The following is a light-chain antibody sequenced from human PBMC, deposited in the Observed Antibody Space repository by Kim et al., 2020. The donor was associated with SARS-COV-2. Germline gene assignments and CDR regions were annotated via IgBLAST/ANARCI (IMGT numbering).Light chain of an antibody. CDR3: AAWDDRLNEGV. Sequence: GQRVTNSCSRSSSNIGSKTVTWYQLLPGTAPKLLIYNNNQRPSGVPDRFSGSKSGTSASLAISGLQSEDEADYYCAAWDDRLNEGVFGGGTQLTVL. J-gene: IGLJ2*01. CDR2: NNN. V-gene: IGLV1-44*01. CDR1: SSNIGSKT.